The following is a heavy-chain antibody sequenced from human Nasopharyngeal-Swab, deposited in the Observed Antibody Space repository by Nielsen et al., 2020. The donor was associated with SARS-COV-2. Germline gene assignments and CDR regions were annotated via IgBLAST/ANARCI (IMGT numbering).Heavy chain of an antibody. CDR1: GYTFTSYG. V-gene: IGHV1-18*01. CDR3: AINKAAMGAAVNNWFDP. J-gene: IGHJ5*02. D-gene: IGHD2-2*01. CDR2: ISAYNGNT. Sequence: ASVKVSCKASGYTFTSYGISWVRQAPGQGLEWMGWISAYNGNTSYAQKLQGRVTMTTDTSTSTAYMELRSLRSDDTAVYYCAINKAAMGAAVNNWFDPWGQGTLVTVSS.